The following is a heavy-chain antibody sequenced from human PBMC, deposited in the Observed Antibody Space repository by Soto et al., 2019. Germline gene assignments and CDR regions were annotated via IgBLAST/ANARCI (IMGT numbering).Heavy chain of an antibody. Sequence: EVQLLESGGGLVQPGGSLRLPCAASGFTFSSYAMNWVRQAPGKGLEWVSVISGSDGSTYYADSVKGRFTISRDNSKNTLKLKMNSLRAEDTAVYYCARRSSSWYFDYWGQGTLVTVSS. J-gene: IGHJ4*02. D-gene: IGHD6-13*01. CDR3: ARRSSSWYFDY. V-gene: IGHV3-23*01. CDR2: ISGSDGST. CDR1: GFTFSSYA.